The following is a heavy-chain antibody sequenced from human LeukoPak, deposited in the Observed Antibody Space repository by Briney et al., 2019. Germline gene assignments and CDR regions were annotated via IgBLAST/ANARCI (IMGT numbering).Heavy chain of an antibody. V-gene: IGHV1-2*02. CDR2: INPNSGGT. J-gene: IGHJ3*02. CDR3: ARDKGLGRYFDREGGAFDI. D-gene: IGHD3-9*01. Sequence: ASGKVSCKASGYTFTGYYMHWVQQAPGQGLEWMGWINPNSGGTNYAQKFQGRVTMTRGTSISTAYMELSRLRSDDTAVYYCARDKGLGRYFDREGGAFDIWGQGTMVTVSS. CDR1: GYTFTGYY.